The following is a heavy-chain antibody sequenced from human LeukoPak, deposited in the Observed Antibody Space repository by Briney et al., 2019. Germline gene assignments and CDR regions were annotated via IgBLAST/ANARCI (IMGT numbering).Heavy chain of an antibody. CDR2: INHSGST. J-gene: IGHJ5*02. CDR1: GGSFSGYY. V-gene: IGHV4-34*01. CDR3: ARAGRELPRTYNWFDP. D-gene: IGHD1-26*01. Sequence: SETLSLTCAVYGGSFSGYYWSWIRQPPGKGLEWIGEINHSGSTNYNPSLKSRVTISVDTSKNQFSLKLSSVTAADTAVYYCARAGRELPRTYNWFDPWGQGTLVTVSS.